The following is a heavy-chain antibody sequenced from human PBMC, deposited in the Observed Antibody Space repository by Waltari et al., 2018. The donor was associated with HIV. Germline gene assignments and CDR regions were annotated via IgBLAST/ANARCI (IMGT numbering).Heavy chain of an antibody. CDR3: ARGGNVVLLPGPRNRATTLDY. J-gene: IGHJ4*02. D-gene: IGHD2-8*01. CDR2: INHSGSV. Sequence: QVQLQQWGAGLLEPSETLSLTCAVYGGSFSGYYWNWIRQSPGKGLEWIGDINHSGSVSQNPSLESRVTISIDTSKNQFSLNLTSVTAADTAIYYCARGGNVVLLPGPRNRATTLDYWGQGNQVTVFS. V-gene: IGHV4-34*02. CDR1: GGSFSGYY.